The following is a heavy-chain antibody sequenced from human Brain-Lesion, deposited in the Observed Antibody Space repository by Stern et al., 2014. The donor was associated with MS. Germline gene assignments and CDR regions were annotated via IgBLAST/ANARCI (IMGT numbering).Heavy chain of an antibody. Sequence: VQLVESGAEVKKPGSSVKVSCKASGGTFSSYAISWVRQAPGQGLEWMGGIIPIFGTANYAQKFQGRVTMTRNTSISTAYMELSSLRSEDTAVYYCARDRRDSSGYSFDYWGQGTLVTVSS. V-gene: IGHV1-69*06. CDR3: ARDRRDSSGYSFDY. J-gene: IGHJ4*02. CDR2: IIPIFGTA. D-gene: IGHD3-22*01. CDR1: GGTFSSYA.